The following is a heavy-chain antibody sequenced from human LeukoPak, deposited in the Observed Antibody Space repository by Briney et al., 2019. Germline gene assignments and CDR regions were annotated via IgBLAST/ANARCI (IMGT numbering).Heavy chain of an antibody. J-gene: IGHJ6*02. CDR3: ARSPGGIVVVPAAFRYGMDV. D-gene: IGHD2-2*01. CDR1: GFTFSSYD. CDR2: IGTAGDT. V-gene: IGHV3-13*01. Sequence: GGSLRLSCAASGFTFSSYDMHWVRQATGKGLEWVSAIGTAGDTYYPGSVKGRFTISRENAKNSLYLQMNSLRAGDTAVYYCARSPGGIVVVPAAFRYGMDVWGQGTTVTVSS.